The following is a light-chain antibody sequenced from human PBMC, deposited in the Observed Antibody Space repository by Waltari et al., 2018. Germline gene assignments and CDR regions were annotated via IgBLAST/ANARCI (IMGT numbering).Light chain of an antibody. CDR1: QSISTS. J-gene: IGKJ1*01. CDR3: QQNYEIPWT. Sequence: DIQMTQSPYSLSASVGDRVTIACRASQSISTSLNWYQQKEGKAPKALIFAASNLQSGAPSRFSGSGSGTDFTLTISSLQPEDFATYSCQQNYEIPWTFGQGTKVEI. CDR2: AAS. V-gene: IGKV1-39*01.